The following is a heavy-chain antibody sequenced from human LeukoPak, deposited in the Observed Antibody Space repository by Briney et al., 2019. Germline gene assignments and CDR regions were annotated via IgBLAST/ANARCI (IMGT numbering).Heavy chain of an antibody. V-gene: IGHV3-30-3*01. J-gene: IGHJ4*02. CDR2: ISYDGSNK. CDR1: GFTFSSYA. CDR3: ARGMTPGIAAANPFDY. Sequence: GGSLRLSCAASGFTFSSYAMHWVRQAPGKGLEWVAVISYDGSNKYYADSVKGRFTISRDNSKYTLYLQMNSLRAEDTAVYYCARGMTPGIAAANPFDYWGQGTLVTVSS. D-gene: IGHD6-25*01.